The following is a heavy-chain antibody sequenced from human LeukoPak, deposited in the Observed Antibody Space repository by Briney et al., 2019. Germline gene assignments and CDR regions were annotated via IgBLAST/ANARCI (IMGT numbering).Heavy chain of an antibody. CDR1: GFTFSSYS. V-gene: IGHV3-21*01. CDR2: ISSSSSYI. D-gene: IGHD1-26*01. CDR3: ARRRYSGSSQHFDY. Sequence: PGGSLRLSCAASGFTFSSYSMNWVRQAPGKGLVWVSSISSSSSYIYYADSVKGRFTISRDNAKNSLYLQMNSLRAEDTAVYYCARRRYSGSSQHFDYWGQGTLVTVSS. J-gene: IGHJ4*02.